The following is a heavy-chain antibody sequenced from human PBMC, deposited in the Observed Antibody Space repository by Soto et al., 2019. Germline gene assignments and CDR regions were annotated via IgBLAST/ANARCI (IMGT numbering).Heavy chain of an antibody. D-gene: IGHD3-3*01. CDR2: ISYDGSNK. V-gene: IGHV3-30*18. CDR1: GFTFSSYG. Sequence: QVQLVESGGGVVQPGRSLRLSCAASGFTFSSYGMHWVRQAPGKGLEWVAVISYDGSNKYYADSVKCRFTISRDNSKNTLYLQMNSPRAEDTAVYYCAKVLEQYYYYYGMDVWGQGTTVTVSS. CDR3: AKVLEQYYYYYGMDV. J-gene: IGHJ6*02.